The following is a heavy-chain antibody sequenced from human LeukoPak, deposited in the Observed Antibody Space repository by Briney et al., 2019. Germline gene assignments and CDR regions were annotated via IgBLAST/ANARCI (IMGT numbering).Heavy chain of an antibody. CDR2: ISGSGGST. CDR1: GFTFSSYA. Sequence: GGSLRLSCAASGFTFSSYAMSWVRQAPGKGLEWVSAISGSGGSTYYADSVKGRFTISRDNSKNALYLQMNSLRAEDTAVYYCAKAPWLEYYYYYYYMDVWGKGTTVTVSS. CDR3: AKAPWLEYYYYYYYMDV. J-gene: IGHJ6*03. V-gene: IGHV3-23*01. D-gene: IGHD5-24*01.